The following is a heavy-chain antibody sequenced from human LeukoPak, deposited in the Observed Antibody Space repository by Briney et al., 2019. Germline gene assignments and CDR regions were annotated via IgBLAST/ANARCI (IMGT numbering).Heavy chain of an antibody. D-gene: IGHD1-26*01. Sequence: PSETLSLTCTVSGGSISSSSYYWGWIRQPPGKGLEWIGSIYYSGSTYYNPSPKSRVTISVDTSKNQLSLKLSSVTAADTAVYYCARQLVGAPFDYWGQGTWSPSPQ. CDR1: GGSISSSSYY. CDR3: ARQLVGAPFDY. V-gene: IGHV4-39*01. CDR2: IYYSGST. J-gene: IGHJ4*02.